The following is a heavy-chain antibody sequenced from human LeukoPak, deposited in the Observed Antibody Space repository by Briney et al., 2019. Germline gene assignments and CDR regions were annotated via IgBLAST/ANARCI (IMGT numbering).Heavy chain of an antibody. J-gene: IGHJ4*02. V-gene: IGHV1-18*01. D-gene: IGHD2-21*02. Sequence: ASVKVSCKASGYTFTSYGISWVRQAPGQGLEWMGWISPYNGNTNYAQKLQGRVTMTTDTSTSTAYMELRSLRSDDTAVYCCARRSYCGGDCPLDYWGQGTLVTASS. CDR1: GYTFTSYG. CDR2: ISPYNGNT. CDR3: ARRSYCGGDCPLDY.